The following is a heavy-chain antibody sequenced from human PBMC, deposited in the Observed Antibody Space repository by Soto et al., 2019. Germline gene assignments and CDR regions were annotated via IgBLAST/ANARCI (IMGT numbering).Heavy chain of an antibody. CDR3: AKDRVTMSTTSDDFDY. V-gene: IGHV3-23*01. CDR1: GFTFSDYA. D-gene: IGHD1-1*01. CDR2: IRHSGDIT. J-gene: IGHJ4*02. Sequence: GGSLRLSCAASGFTFSDYAMSWVRQAPGEGLEWVSTIRHSGDITYYAGSVRGRFTISTYNSKNTLSFQMNSLRAEDTAVYYCAKDRVTMSTTSDDFDYWGQGTLVTVSS.